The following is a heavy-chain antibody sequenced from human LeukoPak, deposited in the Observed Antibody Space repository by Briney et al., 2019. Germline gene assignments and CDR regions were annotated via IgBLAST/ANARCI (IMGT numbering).Heavy chain of an antibody. Sequence: KTSETLSLTCAVYGGSFSGYYWSWIRQPPGKGLEWIGEINHSGSTNYNPSLKSRVTISVDTSKNQFSLKLSSVTAADTAVYYCARRGRGSGSFFFYWGQGTLVTVSS. CDR2: INHSGST. CDR3: ARRGRGSGSFFFY. J-gene: IGHJ4*02. D-gene: IGHD3-10*01. CDR1: GGSFSGYY. V-gene: IGHV4-34*01.